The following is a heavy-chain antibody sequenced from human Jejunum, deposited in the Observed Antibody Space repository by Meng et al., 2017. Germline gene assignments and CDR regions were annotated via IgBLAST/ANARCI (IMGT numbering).Heavy chain of an antibody. J-gene: IGHJ4*02. CDR2: IPYSGST. Sequence: SETLSLTCTVSGVSISSTNYAWGWFRQPPGKGLEWIGTIPYSGSTDYSPSLKSRVTMSLDTSKHRFSLHLNSVTAADTAIYYCVKMRPAIDYLGQGTLVTGSS. CDR3: VKMRPAIDY. D-gene: IGHD6-25*01. V-gene: IGHV4-39*07. CDR1: GVSISSTNYA.